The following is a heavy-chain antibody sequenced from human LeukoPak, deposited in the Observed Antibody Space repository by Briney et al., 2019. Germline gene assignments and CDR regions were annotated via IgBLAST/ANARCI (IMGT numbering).Heavy chain of an antibody. CDR2: VYHNGET. D-gene: IGHD1-26*01. CDR3: VTPRSWELSDMAV. V-gene: IGHV4-38-2*02. J-gene: IGHJ6*03. CDR1: GSSISTNYY. Sequence: NPSETLSLTCTVSGSSISTNYYWAWIRQSPGTGLEWIWSVYHNGETYYNPSLKSRVIISVDTSRNDFSLRLTSVTAADTALYYCVTPRSWELSDMAVWGKGTTVIVSS.